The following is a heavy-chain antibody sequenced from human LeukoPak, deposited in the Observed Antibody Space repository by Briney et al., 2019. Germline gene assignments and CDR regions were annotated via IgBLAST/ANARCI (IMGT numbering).Heavy chain of an antibody. CDR3: ARGDGYSYGLYYFDY. J-gene: IGHJ4*01. CDR2: IFHSGST. Sequence: QTQSLTCTVSGGSISSGVYYWSGIRQPPGKGLEWIGYIFHSGSTYYNPSLKSRVTISVDTSKNQFSLKLCSVTAADTAVYYCARGDGYSYGLYYFDYWGQGTLVTVSS. D-gene: IGHD5-18*01. CDR1: GGSISSGVYY. V-gene: IGHV4-30-4*01.